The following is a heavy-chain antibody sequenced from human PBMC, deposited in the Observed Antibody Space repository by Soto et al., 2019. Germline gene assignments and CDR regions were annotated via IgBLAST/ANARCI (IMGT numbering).Heavy chain of an antibody. V-gene: IGHV1-69*04. J-gene: IGHJ4*02. CDR3: ARERPVEMATIYYFDY. D-gene: IGHD5-12*01. CDR1: GGTFSSYT. CDR2: IIPILGIA. Sequence: GASVKVSCKASGGTFSSYTISWVRQAPGQGLEWMGRIIPILGIANYAQKFQGRVTITADKSTSTAYMELSSLRSEDTAVYYCARERPVEMATIYYFDYWGQGTLVTVSS.